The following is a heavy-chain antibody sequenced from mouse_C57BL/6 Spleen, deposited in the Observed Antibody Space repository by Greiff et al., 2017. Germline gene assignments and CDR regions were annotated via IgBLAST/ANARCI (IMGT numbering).Heavy chain of an antibody. Sequence: QVQLKESGPELVKPGASVKISCKASGYAFSSSWMNWVKQRPGKGLEWIGRIYPGDGDTNYNGKFKGKATLTADKSSSTAYMQLSSLTSEDSAVYFWARGHYYGSSLYYFDYWGQGTTLTVSS. J-gene: IGHJ2*01. CDR3: ARGHYYGSSLYYFDY. V-gene: IGHV1-82*01. D-gene: IGHD1-1*01. CDR1: GYAFSSSW. CDR2: IYPGDGDT.